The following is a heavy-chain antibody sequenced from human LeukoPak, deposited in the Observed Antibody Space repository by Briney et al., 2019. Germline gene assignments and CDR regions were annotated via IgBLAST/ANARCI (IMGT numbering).Heavy chain of an antibody. CDR1: GGSIRSSYYY. J-gene: IGHJ4*02. V-gene: IGHV4-39*07. D-gene: IGHD6-13*01. CDR3: ARGAPFAAAGTDY. CDR2: IYDSGST. Sequence: PSETLSLTCTVSGGSIRSSYYYWGWIRQPPGKGLEWIGSIYDSGSTYYNPSLKSRVIISVDTSKNQFSLKLSSVTAADTAVYYCARGAPFAAAGTDYGGQGTLVIVSS.